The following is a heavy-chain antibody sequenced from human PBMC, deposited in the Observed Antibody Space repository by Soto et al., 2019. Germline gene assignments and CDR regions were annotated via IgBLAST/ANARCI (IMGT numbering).Heavy chain of an antibody. CDR2: IYPGDSDT. CDR1: GYSFTSYW. D-gene: IGHD3-22*01. V-gene: IGHV5-51*01. J-gene: IGHJ3*02. Sequence: GESLKISCKGSGYSFTSYWIGWVRQMPGKGLEWMGIIYPGDSDTRYSPSFQGQVTISADKSISTAYLQWSSLKASDTAMYYGASRNPSYYYDSSGHAFDIWGQGTMVTVSS. CDR3: ASRNPSYYYDSSGHAFDI.